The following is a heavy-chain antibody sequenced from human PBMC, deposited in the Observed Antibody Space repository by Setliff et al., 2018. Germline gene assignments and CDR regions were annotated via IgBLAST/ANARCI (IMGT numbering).Heavy chain of an antibody. J-gene: IGHJ4*02. CDR2: IDPRDDFT. CDR1: GYSFSDFY. CDR3: AIDYGPTGTPYH. Sequence: ASVKVSCKTSGYSFSDFYMHWVRQVPGEGLEALGRIDPRDDFTVYAERFKDRLTITADTSTDTSYMEMSSLRFEDTAVYYCAIDYGPTGTPYHWGQGTPVTVS. D-gene: IGHD1-1*01. V-gene: IGHV1-69-2*01.